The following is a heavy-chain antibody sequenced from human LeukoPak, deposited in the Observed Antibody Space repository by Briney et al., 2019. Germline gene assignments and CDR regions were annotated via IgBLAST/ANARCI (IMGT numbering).Heavy chain of an antibody. CDR3: ATTYYYDSSGYYYGEYYFDY. V-gene: IGHV1-18*01. D-gene: IGHD3-22*01. CDR1: GYTFTSYG. J-gene: IGHJ4*02. Sequence: ASVKVSCKASGYTFTSYGISWVRQAPGQGLEWMGWISAYNGNTNYAQKLQGRVTMTTDTSTSTAYMELRSLRSDDTAVYYCATTYYYDSSGYYYGEYYFDYWGQGTLVTVSS. CDR2: ISAYNGNT.